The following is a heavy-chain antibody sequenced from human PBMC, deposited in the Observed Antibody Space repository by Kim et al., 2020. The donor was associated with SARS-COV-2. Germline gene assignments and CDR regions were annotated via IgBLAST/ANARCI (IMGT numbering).Heavy chain of an antibody. CDR2: IWYDGSNK. V-gene: IGHV3-33*06. J-gene: IGHJ6*02. Sequence: GGSLRLSCAASGVTFSSYGMHWVRQAPGKGLEWVAVIWYDGSNKYYADSVEGRFTISRDNSKNTLYLQMNSLRAEDRAVYYCAKDFQDDYGYYWYNGMDVWGQGTTVPVSS. CDR1: GVTFSSYG. CDR3: AKDFQDDYGYYWYNGMDV. D-gene: IGHD4-17*01.